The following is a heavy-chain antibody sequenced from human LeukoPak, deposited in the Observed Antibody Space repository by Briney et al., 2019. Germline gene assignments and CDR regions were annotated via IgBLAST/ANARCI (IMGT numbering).Heavy chain of an antibody. CDR1: GYTFTGYY. CDR3: ARGISPESYGGSPGDGAFDN. Sequence: ASVKVSCKASGYTFTGYYMHWVRQAPGHGLEWMGRINPNSGGTNYAQKFQGRVTMTRDTSISTAYMELSRLRSDDTAVYYCARGISPESYGGSPGDGAFDNWGQGTMVTVSS. V-gene: IGHV1-2*06. J-gene: IGHJ3*02. CDR2: INPNSGGT. D-gene: IGHD2-15*01.